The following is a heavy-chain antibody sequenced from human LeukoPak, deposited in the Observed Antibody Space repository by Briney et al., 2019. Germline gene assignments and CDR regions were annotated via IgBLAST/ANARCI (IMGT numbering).Heavy chain of an antibody. CDR3: ARGRYCSGGSCYHDWFDP. D-gene: IGHD2-15*01. V-gene: IGHV1-18*01. CDR1: GYTFTSYG. Sequence: ASVKVSCKASGYTFTSYGISWVRQAPGQGLEWMGWISAYNGNTNYAQKRQGRVTMTTDTSTSTAYMELRSLRSDDTAVYYCARGRYCSGGSCYHDWFDPWGQGTLVTVSS. CDR2: ISAYNGNT. J-gene: IGHJ5*02.